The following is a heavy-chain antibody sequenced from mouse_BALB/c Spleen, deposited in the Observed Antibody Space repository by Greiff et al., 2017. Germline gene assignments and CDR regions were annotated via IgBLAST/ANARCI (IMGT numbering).Heavy chain of an antibody. Sequence: EVQRVESGGGLVKPGGSLKLSCAASGFTFSSYAMSWVRQTPEKRLEWVASISSGGSTYYPDSVKGRFTISRDNARNILYLQMSSLRSEDTAMYYCARVETTDYAMDYWGQGTSVTVSS. D-gene: IGHD2-12*01. CDR1: GFTFSSYA. CDR2: ISSGGST. J-gene: IGHJ4*01. CDR3: ARVETTDYAMDY. V-gene: IGHV5-6-5*01.